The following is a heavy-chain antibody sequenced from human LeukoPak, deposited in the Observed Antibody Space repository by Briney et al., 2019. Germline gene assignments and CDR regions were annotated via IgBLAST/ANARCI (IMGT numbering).Heavy chain of an antibody. CDR3: ARHPRRDGYNFDY. CDR2: INHSGST. Sequence: SETLSLTCAVYGGSFSGYYWSWIRQPPGKGLEWIGEINHSGSTNYNPSLKSRVTISVDTSKNQFSLKLSSVTAADTAVYYCARHPRRDGYNFDYWGQGTLVTVSS. CDR1: GGSFSGYY. V-gene: IGHV4-34*01. J-gene: IGHJ4*02. D-gene: IGHD5-24*01.